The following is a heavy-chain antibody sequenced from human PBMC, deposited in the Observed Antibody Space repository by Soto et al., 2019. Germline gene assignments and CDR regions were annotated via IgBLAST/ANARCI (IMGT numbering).Heavy chain of an antibody. V-gene: IGHV1-8*01. D-gene: IGHD3-3*01. CDR3: ARDRSFHTTSGFFDY. J-gene: IGHJ4*02. Sequence: ASVKVSCKASGYTFTSYDINWVRQATGQGLEWMGRMNPNGGNTSYAQKFQGRVTMTRDTSTSTVYMELSSLRSEDTAVYYCARDRSFHTTSGFFDYWGQGTVVTVSS. CDR2: MNPNGGNT. CDR1: GYTFTSYD.